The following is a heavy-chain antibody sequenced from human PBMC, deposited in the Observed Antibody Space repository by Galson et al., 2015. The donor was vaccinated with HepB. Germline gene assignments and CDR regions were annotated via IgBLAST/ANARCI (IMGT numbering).Heavy chain of an antibody. V-gene: IGHV3-30*04. J-gene: IGHJ4*02. CDR2: ISYDGSNK. CDR3: ARLSGY. D-gene: IGHD6-19*01. CDR1: GFTFSSYA. Sequence: SLRLSCAASGFTFSSYAMHWVRQAPGKGLEWVAVISYDGSNKYYADPVKGRFTISRDNSKNTLYLQMNSLRAEDTAVYYCARLSGYWGQGTLVTVSS.